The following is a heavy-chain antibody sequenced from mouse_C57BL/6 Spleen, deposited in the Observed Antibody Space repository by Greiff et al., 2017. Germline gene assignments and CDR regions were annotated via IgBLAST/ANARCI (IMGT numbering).Heavy chain of an antibody. Sequence: QVQLQQSGAELVRPGTSVKLSCKASGYTFTSYWMHWVKQRPGQGLEWIGVIDPSDSYTNYNQKFKGKATLTVDTSSSTAYMQLSSLTSEDSAVYYCAREGTLYFDYWGQGTTLTVSS. CDR3: AREGTLYFDY. D-gene: IGHD2-14*01. J-gene: IGHJ2*01. CDR2: IDPSDSYT. V-gene: IGHV1-59*01. CDR1: GYTFTSYW.